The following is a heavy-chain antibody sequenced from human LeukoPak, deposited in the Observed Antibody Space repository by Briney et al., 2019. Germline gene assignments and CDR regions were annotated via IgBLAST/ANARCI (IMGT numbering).Heavy chain of an antibody. V-gene: IGHV4-4*07. Sequence: SGTLPLTCTASGGSISSYYWSWLRQPAGKGREWIGRIYTSGSTNYNPSLKSRVTMSVDTSKNQFSLTLSSVTAADTAVYSCATPSSSSSDIWGPPTIVTVSS. D-gene: IGHD6-6*01. J-gene: IGHJ3*02. CDR1: GGSISSYY. CDR2: IYTSGST. CDR3: ATPSSSSSDI.